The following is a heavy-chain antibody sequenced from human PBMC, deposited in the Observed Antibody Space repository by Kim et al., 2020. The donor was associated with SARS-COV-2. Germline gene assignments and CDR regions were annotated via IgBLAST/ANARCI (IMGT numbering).Heavy chain of an antibody. V-gene: IGHV5-10-1*01. Sequence: GESLKISCQSSGYSFTNFWINWVRQMPGKGLEWMGRIDPSDSYTNYSPSFQGHVTISADKSIGTAYLQWSNLKASDTAIYYCARRGYCSGGNSCYDAFDIWGQGKMVTVSS. CDR1: GYSFTNFW. D-gene: IGHD2-15*01. CDR2: IDPSDSYT. J-gene: IGHJ3*02. CDR3: ARRGYCSGGNSCYDAFDI.